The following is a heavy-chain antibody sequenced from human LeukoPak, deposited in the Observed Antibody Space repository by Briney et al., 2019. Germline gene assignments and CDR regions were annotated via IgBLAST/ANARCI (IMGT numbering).Heavy chain of an antibody. D-gene: IGHD3/OR15-3a*01. V-gene: IGHV1-3*01. J-gene: IGHJ4*02. Sequence: GASVKVSCKMSGSTFRSYSLHWVRQAPGHRLEWMGWINADNGDTNFSQEFQGRVTITRDTSASTAYMEVSGLRSEDTAVYYCARQGLGHKFYFGYWGQGTLVIVSS. CDR1: GSTFRSYS. CDR3: ARQGLGHKFYFGY. CDR2: INADNGDT.